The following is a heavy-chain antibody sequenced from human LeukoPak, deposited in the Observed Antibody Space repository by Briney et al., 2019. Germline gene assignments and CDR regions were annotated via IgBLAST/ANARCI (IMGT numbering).Heavy chain of an antibody. Sequence: GGSLRLSCAASGFTFSNYALTWVRQAPGKGLEWVSLIYSSGSTYYTASVKGRFTISRDHSKNTLYLQMNSLRAEDAALYYCARGLESCSSGSCFKDWGQGTLVTVSS. V-gene: IGHV3-23*05. D-gene: IGHD2-15*01. CDR1: GFTFSNYA. CDR3: ARGLESCSSGSCFKD. CDR2: IYSSGST. J-gene: IGHJ4*02.